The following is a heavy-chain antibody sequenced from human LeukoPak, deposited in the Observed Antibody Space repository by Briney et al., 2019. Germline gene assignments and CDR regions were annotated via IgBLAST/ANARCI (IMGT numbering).Heavy chain of an antibody. CDR3: ARAPIGIYYYYYMDV. J-gene: IGHJ6*03. CDR1: GNSFGNYY. D-gene: IGHD1-14*01. CDR2: IYTSGST. V-gene: IGHV4-4*07. Sequence: SETLSLTCTVSGNSFGNYYGRWIRQPAGKGLEWIGRIYTSGSTTYNPSLKSRVPMSVDTSKNQFSLKLTSVTAADTAVYYCARAPIGIYYYYYMDVWGKGTTVSVSS.